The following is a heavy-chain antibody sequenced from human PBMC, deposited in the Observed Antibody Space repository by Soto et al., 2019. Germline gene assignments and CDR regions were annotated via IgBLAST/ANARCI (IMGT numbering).Heavy chain of an antibody. V-gene: IGHV4-34*01. CDR2: INHSGST. Sequence: SETLSLTCAVYGGSFSGYYWSWIRQPPGKGLEWIGEINHSGSTNYNPSLKSRVTISVDTSKNQFSRKLSSVTAADTAVYYCARASVGSSLGGDYWGQGTLVTVSS. CDR3: ARASVGSSLGGDY. J-gene: IGHJ4*02. CDR1: GGSFSGYY. D-gene: IGHD6-13*01.